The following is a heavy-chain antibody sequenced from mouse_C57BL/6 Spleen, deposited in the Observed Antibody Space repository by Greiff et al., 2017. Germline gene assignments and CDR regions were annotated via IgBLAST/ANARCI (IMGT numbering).Heavy chain of an antibody. Sequence: EVKLQESGPGLVKPSQSLSLTCSVTGYSITSGYYWNWIRQFPGNKLEWMGYISYDGSNNYNPSLQNRISIPRDTSKNQVFLKLNSVTTEDTATYYSARERRDYGSSGEWGQGTTLTVSA. CDR3: ARERRDYGSSGE. D-gene: IGHD1-1*01. J-gene: IGHJ2*01. V-gene: IGHV3-6*01. CDR2: ISYDGSN. CDR1: GYSITSGYY.